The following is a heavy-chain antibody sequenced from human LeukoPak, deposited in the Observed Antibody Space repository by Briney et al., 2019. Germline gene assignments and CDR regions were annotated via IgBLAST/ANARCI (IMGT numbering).Heavy chain of an antibody. D-gene: IGHD3-16*01. CDR2: VSTSGVGT. J-gene: IGHJ4*02. CDR1: GFTFSSFA. CDR3: AKDYAVGSIDY. Sequence: GGSLRLSCAASGFTFSSFAMSCIRQAPGKGLEWVSSVSTSGVGTYYADSVRGRFTIPRDNSKNTVFLQMNSLRAEDSAVYYCAKDYAVGSIDYWGQGTLVTVSS. V-gene: IGHV3-23*01.